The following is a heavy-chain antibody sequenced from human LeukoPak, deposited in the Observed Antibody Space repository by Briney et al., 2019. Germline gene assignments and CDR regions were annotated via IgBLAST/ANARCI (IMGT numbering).Heavy chain of an antibody. CDR3: ARAYSGYATYYDYVWGSRPYDAFDI. CDR2: INPNSGGT. CDR1: GYTFTGYY. D-gene: IGHD3-16*01. J-gene: IGHJ3*02. V-gene: IGHV1-2*02. Sequence: ASVKVSCKASGYTFTGYYMHWVRQAPGQGLEWMGWINPNSGGTNYAQKFQGRVTMTRDTSISTAYMELSRLRSDDTAVYYCARAYSGYATYYDYVWGSRPYDAFDIWGQGTMVTVSS.